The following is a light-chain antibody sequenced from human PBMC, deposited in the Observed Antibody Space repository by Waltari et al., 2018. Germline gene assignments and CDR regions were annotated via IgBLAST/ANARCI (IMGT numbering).Light chain of an antibody. Sequence: AIQITRSPSSLSASVGNRATITSRASQGISSDLDSYQQKPGKAPKLLIYDASRLQSGVPSRFSGSGSGTDFTLTISSLQPEDFATYYCLQDYTYPYTFGQGTKLEIK. V-gene: IGKV1-6*01. J-gene: IGKJ2*01. CDR2: DAS. CDR1: QGISSD. CDR3: LQDYTYPYT.